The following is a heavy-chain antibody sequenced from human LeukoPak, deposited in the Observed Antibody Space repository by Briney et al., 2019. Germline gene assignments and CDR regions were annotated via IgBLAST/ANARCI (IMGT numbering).Heavy chain of an antibody. J-gene: IGHJ4*02. Sequence: ASVKVSCKASGYTFTGYYMHWVRQAPGQGLEWMGWINPNSGGTNYAQKFQGRVTMTRDTSISTAYMELSRVRSDDTAVYYCASGPGEWFGELVDYWGQGTLVTVSS. CDR1: GYTFTGYY. D-gene: IGHD3-10*01. V-gene: IGHV1-2*02. CDR2: INPNSGGT. CDR3: ASGPGEWFGELVDY.